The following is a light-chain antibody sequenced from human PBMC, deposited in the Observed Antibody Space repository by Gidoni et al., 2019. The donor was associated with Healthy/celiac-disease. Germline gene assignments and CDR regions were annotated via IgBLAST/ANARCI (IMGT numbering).Light chain of an antibody. CDR1: QSISSW. J-gene: IGKJ1*01. CDR3: QQYNSYSPWT. V-gene: IGKV1-5*03. CDR2: TAS. Sequence: DIQMNQSPSTLSASVGDRVTITCRASQSISSWLAWYQQKPGKAPKLLIYTASSLECGVPSRFSGSASGTEFTLTISSLQPDDFATYYCQQYNSYSPWTFGQGTKVEIK.